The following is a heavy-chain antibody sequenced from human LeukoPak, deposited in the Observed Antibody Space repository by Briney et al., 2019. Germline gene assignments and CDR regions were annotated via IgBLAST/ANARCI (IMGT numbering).Heavy chain of an antibody. CDR1: GYTFTSYG. CDR2: ISAYNSNT. Sequence: GASVKLSCKASGYTFTSYGISWVRQAPGQGLEWMGWISAYNSNTNYAQKKLQGRVTMTTDTSTSTAYMELRSLRSDDTAVYYCARDLRRDTSGWNSQAVLDYWGQGSLVTVSA. CDR3: ARDLRRDTSGWNSQAVLDY. J-gene: IGHJ4*02. D-gene: IGHD6-19*01. V-gene: IGHV1-18*01.